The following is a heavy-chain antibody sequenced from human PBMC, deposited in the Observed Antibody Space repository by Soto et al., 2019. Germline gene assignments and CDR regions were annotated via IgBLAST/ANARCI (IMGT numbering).Heavy chain of an antibody. V-gene: IGHV3-23*01. CDR1: GFTFSSYA. Sequence: EVQLLESGGGLVQPGGSLRLSCAASGFTFSSYAMSWVRQAPGKGLEWVSAISGSGGSTYYADSVKGRFTISRDNSKNTLXLXXXXXXXXXXXXYYCAKGSPRMSNTVWGQGXLVTVSS. CDR3: AKGSPRMSNTV. D-gene: IGHD3-10*01. CDR2: ISGSGGST. J-gene: IGHJ4*02.